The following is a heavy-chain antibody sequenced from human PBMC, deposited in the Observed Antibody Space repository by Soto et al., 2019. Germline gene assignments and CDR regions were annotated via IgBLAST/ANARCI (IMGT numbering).Heavy chain of an antibody. Sequence: GESLKISCKGSGYSFAGYWITWVRQKPGKGLEWMGRIDPSDSQTYYSPSFRGHVTISVTKSITTVFLQWSSLRASDTAMYYCARQIYDSDTGPSFQYYFDSWGQGTPVTVSS. CDR2: IDPSDSQT. D-gene: IGHD3-22*01. CDR1: GYSFAGYW. CDR3: ARQIYDSDTGPSFQYYFDS. J-gene: IGHJ4*02. V-gene: IGHV5-10-1*01.